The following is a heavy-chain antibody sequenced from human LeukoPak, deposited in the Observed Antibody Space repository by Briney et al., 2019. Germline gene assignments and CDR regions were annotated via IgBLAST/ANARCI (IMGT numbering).Heavy chain of an antibody. CDR1: GGSISDYY. D-gene: IGHD2-2*01. Sequence: PPETLSLTCTVSGGSISDYYWNWIWPRPRKGLEWIGYIYYSGSTTYNPSLKSRVTMSVDTAKNQFSLKLRSVTAADTAVYYCARGDFCSSSNCYLRPMDVWGKGTTVTVSS. J-gene: IGHJ6*03. CDR3: ARGDFCSSSNCYLRPMDV. V-gene: IGHV4-59*01. CDR2: IYYSGST.